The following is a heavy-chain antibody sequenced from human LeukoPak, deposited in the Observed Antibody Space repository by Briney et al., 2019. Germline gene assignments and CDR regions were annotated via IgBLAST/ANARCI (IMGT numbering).Heavy chain of an antibody. D-gene: IGHD4-11*01. CDR1: GFTFSSYS. CDR2: ISSSSSYI. CDR3: ARDLDGTVTNYFDY. Sequence: GGSLRLSCAASGFTFSSYSMNWVRQAPGKGLEWVSSISSSSSYIYYADSVKGRFTISRDNAKSSLYLQMNSLRAEDTAVYYCARDLDGTVTNYFDYWGQGTLVTVSS. V-gene: IGHV3-21*01. J-gene: IGHJ4*02.